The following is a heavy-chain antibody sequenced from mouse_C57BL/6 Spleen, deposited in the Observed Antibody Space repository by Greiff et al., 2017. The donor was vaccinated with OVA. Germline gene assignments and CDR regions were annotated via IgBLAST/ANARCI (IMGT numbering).Heavy chain of an antibody. CDR1: GFTFSSYT. J-gene: IGHJ1*03. CDR2: ISGGGGNT. Sequence: EVQLLQSGGGLVKPGGSLKLSCAASGFTFSSYTMSWVRQTPEKGLEWVATISGGGGNTYYPDSVKGRFTITRDNATNTLYLQMSSLRSEDTALYYCAGQARGHWYFDVWGKGTTVTVSS. V-gene: IGHV5-9*01. CDR3: AGQARGHWYFDV.